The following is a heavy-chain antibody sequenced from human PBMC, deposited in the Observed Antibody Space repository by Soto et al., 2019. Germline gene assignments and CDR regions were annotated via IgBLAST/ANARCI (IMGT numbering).Heavy chain of an antibody. CDR3: ARGALGGAFDS. CDR1: DGSITSSY. CDR2: TYHTGDT. J-gene: IGHJ4*02. D-gene: IGHD3-16*01. Sequence: PSETLSLTCTVSDGSITSSYWIWIRQPPGQGLEWIGYTYHTGDTNYNPSLKSRVTISVDTSKNQLSLSLNTLTAADTAVYYCARGALGGAFDSWGQGALVTVSS. V-gene: IGHV4-59*01.